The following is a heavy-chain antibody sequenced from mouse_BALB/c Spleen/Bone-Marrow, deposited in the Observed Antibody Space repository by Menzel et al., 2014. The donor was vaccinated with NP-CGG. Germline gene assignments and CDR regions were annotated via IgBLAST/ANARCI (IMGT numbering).Heavy chain of an antibody. J-gene: IGHJ3*01. Sequence: EVQLQESGPGLVKPSQSLSLTCSVTGYSITSGYYWNWIRQFPGNKLEWMGYISYDGSNNYNPSLKNRISITRDTSKNQFFLKLNSVTTEDTATYYCARAAYRGQGTLVTVSA. CDR1: GYSITSGYY. CDR3: ARAAY. V-gene: IGHV3-6*02. CDR2: ISYDGSN.